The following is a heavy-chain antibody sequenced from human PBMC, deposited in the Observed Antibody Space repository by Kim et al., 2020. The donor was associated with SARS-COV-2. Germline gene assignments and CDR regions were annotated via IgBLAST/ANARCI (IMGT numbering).Heavy chain of an antibody. J-gene: IGHJ6*02. V-gene: IGHV7-4-1*02. CDR3: ARAWNGVGTPTYYYYGMDV. Sequence: ASVKVSCKASGYTFTSYAMNWVRQAPGQGLEWMGWINTNTGNPTYAQGFTGRFVFSLDTSVSTAYLQISSLKAEDTDVYYCARAWNGVGTPTYYYYGMDVWGQGTTVTVSS. D-gene: IGHD1-1*01. CDR2: INTNTGNP. CDR1: GYTFTSYA.